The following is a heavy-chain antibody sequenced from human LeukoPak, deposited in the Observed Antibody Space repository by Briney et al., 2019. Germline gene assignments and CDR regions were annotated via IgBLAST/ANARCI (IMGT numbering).Heavy chain of an antibody. J-gene: IGHJ6*03. V-gene: IGHV4-34*01. CDR3: ASVEEGYGSGRRENYYYYYMDV. Sequence: HSETLSLTCAVYVGSFSGYYWSWIRQPPGKGLEWIGDINHSGRTNYNPSLKSRLTILVDASKNQFSLKLSSVTAADTAVYYCASVEEGYGSGRRENYYYYYMDVWGKGTTVTISS. CDR2: INHSGRT. D-gene: IGHD3-10*01. CDR1: VGSFSGYY.